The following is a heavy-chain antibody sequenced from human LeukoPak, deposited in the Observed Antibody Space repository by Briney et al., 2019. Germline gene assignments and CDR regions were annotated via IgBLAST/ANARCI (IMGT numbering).Heavy chain of an antibody. CDR1: GGSISSSSYY. J-gene: IGHJ4*02. Sequence: SETLSLTFTVSGGSISSSSYYWGWIRQPPGKGLEWIGSIYYSGSTYYNPSLKSRVTISVDTSKNQFSLKLSSVTAADTAVYYCARDAPAAPFDYWGQGTLVTVSS. D-gene: IGHD2-2*01. V-gene: IGHV4-39*07. CDR2: IYYSGST. CDR3: ARDAPAAPFDY.